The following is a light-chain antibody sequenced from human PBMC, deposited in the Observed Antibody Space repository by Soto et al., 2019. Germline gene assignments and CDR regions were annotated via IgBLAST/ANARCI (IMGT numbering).Light chain of an antibody. Sequence: IVMTQSPDSLAGSLGERATITCKSSQNILYRANNKNYLAWFQQKPGQPPKLLIYWASTRESGVPDRFSGSGSGTDFTLTISNLKAEDVAVYYCQQYYSSPTWTFGQGTKLDIK. CDR2: WAS. CDR1: QNILYRANNKNY. J-gene: IGKJ1*01. CDR3: QQYYSSPTWT. V-gene: IGKV4-1*01.